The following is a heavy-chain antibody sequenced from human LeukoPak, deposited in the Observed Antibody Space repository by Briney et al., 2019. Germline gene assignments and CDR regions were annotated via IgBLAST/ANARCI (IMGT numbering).Heavy chain of an antibody. V-gene: IGHV3-23*01. D-gene: IGHD6-13*01. CDR2: ISGSGGST. J-gene: IGHJ4*02. Sequence: PGGALRLSCAASGFTFSSYVMSWVRKAPGKGLEWVSAISGSGGSTYYADSVKGRFTISRDNSKNTLFLQMNSLTAEDTAVYYCAKGSSPLGHFDCWGQGTLVTVSS. CDR3: AKGSSPLGHFDC. CDR1: GFTFSSYV.